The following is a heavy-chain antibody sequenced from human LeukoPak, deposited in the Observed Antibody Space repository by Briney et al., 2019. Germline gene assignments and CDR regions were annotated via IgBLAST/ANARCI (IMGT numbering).Heavy chain of an antibody. V-gene: IGHV4-59*08. CDR1: GGSISSYY. Sequence: PSETLSLTCTVSGGSISSYYWSWIRQPPGKGLEWIAYISDIGSINYNPSLKSRVTISLETSKNQFSLKLSSVTAADTAVYYCAGHHPRNTVDFWGQGTLVTVSS. D-gene: IGHD2-8*02. CDR3: AGHHPRNTVDF. CDR2: ISDIGSI. J-gene: IGHJ4*02.